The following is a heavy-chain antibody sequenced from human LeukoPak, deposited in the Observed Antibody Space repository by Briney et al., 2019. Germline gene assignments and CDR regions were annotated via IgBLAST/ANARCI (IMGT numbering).Heavy chain of an antibody. CDR3: ARGDYGDYVSGVDY. CDR2: IWYDGSNK. CDR1: GFTFSSYG. D-gene: IGHD4-17*01. J-gene: IGHJ4*02. Sequence: GRSLRLSCAASGFTFSSYGMHWVRQAPGKGLEWVAVIWYDGSNKYYADSVKGRFTISRDNSKNTLYLQMNSLRAEDMAVYYCARGDYGDYVSGVDYWGQGTLVTVSS. V-gene: IGHV3-33*01.